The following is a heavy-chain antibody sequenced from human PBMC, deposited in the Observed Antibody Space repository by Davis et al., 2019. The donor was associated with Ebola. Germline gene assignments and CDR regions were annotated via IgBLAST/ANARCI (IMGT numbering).Heavy chain of an antibody. D-gene: IGHD3/OR15-3a*01. CDR3: ARPGGTGLGVAQDY. CDR2: IYPGDSNI. Sequence: GESLKISCKGSAYSFASYWIGWVRQMPGKGLEWMGIIYPGDSNIRYNPSFQGQVTLSADKSISTAYLQWGSLQASDTAMYYCARPGGTGLGVAQDYWGQGTLVTVSS. CDR1: AYSFASYW. J-gene: IGHJ4*02. V-gene: IGHV5-51*01.